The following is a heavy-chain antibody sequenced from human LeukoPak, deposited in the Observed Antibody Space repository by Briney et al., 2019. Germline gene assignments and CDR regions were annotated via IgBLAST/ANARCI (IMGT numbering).Heavy chain of an antibody. CDR1: GGTFSSYA. D-gene: IGHD4-17*01. V-gene: IGHV1-69*13. Sequence: SVKVSCKASGGTFSSYAISWVRQAPGKVLEWRGGIIPIFGTANYAQKFQGRVTITADESTSTAYMELSSLRSEDTAVYYCARGGTVTTFDAFDIWGQGTMVTVSS. J-gene: IGHJ3*02. CDR2: IIPIFGTA. CDR3: ARGGTVTTFDAFDI.